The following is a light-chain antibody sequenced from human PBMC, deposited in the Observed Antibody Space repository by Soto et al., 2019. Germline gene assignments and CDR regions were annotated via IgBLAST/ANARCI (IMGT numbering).Light chain of an antibody. CDR1: QSVSNY. CDR2: DAS. J-gene: IGKJ1*01. V-gene: IGKV1-5*01. Sequence: DIQMTQSPSSLSASVGDRVTITCRASQSVSNYLNWYQQKPGKAPKLLIYDASSLESGVPSRFSGSGSGTEFTLTISSLQPDDFATYYCQQLETFGQGTKVDIK. CDR3: QQLET.